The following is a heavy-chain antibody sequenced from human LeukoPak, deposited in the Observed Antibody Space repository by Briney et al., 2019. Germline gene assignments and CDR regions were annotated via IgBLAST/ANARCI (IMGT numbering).Heavy chain of an antibody. CDR2: ISYDGSNK. Sequence: GGSLRLSCAASGFTFSSYGMHWVRQAPGKGLEWVAVISYDGSNKYYADSVKGRFTISRDNSKNTLYLQMNSLRAEDTAVYYCAKDQVPAGYFDLWGRGTLVTVSS. D-gene: IGHD2-2*01. CDR1: GFTFSSYG. CDR3: AKDQVPAGYFDL. V-gene: IGHV3-30*18. J-gene: IGHJ2*01.